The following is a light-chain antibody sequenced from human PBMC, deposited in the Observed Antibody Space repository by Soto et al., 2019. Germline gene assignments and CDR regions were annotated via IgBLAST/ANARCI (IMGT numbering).Light chain of an antibody. CDR2: AAS. Sequence: DIQITQSPSSLSASVGYMVTIPFRASQSISSYLNWYQQKPGKAPKLLIYAASSLQSGVPTRFSGSGSGTDFTLTISSLQPEDFATYYCQQSYSTPRTFGQGTKVDI. CDR1: QSISSY. V-gene: IGKV1-39*01. CDR3: QQSYSTPRT. J-gene: IGKJ1*01.